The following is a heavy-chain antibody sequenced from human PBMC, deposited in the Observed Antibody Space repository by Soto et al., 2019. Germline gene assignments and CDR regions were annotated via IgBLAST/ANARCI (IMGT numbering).Heavy chain of an antibody. V-gene: IGHV1-8*01. J-gene: IGHJ3*02. CDR2: MNPNSGNT. D-gene: IGHD2-8*01. CDR3: EMYAAGSTGGSFDI. CDR1: GYTFTSYD. Sequence: GASVKVSCKASGYTFTSYDINWVRQATGQGLEWMGWMNPNSGNTGYAQKFQGRVTMTRNTSITTAYMELSSLRVEDTAVYYCEMYAAGSTGGSFDIWGQGTMVTVSS.